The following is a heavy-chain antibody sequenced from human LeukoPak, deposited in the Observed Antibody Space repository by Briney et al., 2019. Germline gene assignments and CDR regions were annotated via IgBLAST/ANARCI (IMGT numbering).Heavy chain of an antibody. D-gene: IGHD3-22*01. Sequence: GGSLRLSCAASGFTFSSYAMIWVRQAPGKGLEWVSAISGSGGSTYYADSVKGRFTISRDNSKNTLYLQMNSLRAEDTAVYYCAKDHMIVVVITFDYWGQGTLVTVSS. CDR2: ISGSGGST. CDR1: GFTFSSYA. V-gene: IGHV3-23*01. J-gene: IGHJ4*02. CDR3: AKDHMIVVVITFDY.